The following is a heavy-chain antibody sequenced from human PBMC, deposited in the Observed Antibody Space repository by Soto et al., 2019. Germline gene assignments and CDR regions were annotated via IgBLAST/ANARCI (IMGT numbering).Heavy chain of an antibody. CDR1: GFTFSSYA. J-gene: IGHJ6*02. Sequence: LRLSFAASGFTFSSYAMSWVRQAPGKGLEWASAISGSGGSTYYADSVKGRFTISRDNSKNTLYLQMNSLRAEDTAVYYCAKDIYDSSGYYPHYYYYYGMDVWGQGTTVTVSS. V-gene: IGHV3-23*01. D-gene: IGHD3-22*01. CDR3: AKDIYDSSGYYPHYYYYYGMDV. CDR2: ISGSGGST.